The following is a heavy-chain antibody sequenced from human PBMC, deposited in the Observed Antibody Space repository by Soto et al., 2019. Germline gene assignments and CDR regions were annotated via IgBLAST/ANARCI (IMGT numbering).Heavy chain of an antibody. CDR1: GDSVSGGDSY. CDR3: VRGGNPYHYATSGPDTLDT. Sequence: QVQLQESGPGLVKPSQTLSLTCTVSGDSVSGGDSYWSWIRQPPGKALEWIGYTSFSCYTSYTPSLSIRVPISVDMSKSQFSLRLSSVTASDTAIYYCVRGGNPYHYATSGPDTLDTWGQGTLVSVSS. D-gene: IGHD3-22*01. CDR2: TSFSCYT. V-gene: IGHV4-30-4*01. J-gene: IGHJ4*02.